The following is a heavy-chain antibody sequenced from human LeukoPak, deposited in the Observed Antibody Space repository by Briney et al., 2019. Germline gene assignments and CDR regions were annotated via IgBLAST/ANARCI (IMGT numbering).Heavy chain of an antibody. CDR3: VSLADY. CDR2: ISWNSDTV. Sequence: PGGSPRLSCAASGFSIGDFAMQWVRQVPGKGLEWVAGISWNSDTVGYVDSVKGRFTISRDNAKNSLYLQMNDLRLEDTALYYCVSLADYWGQGTLVTVSS. CDR1: GFSIGDFA. V-gene: IGHV3-9*01. J-gene: IGHJ4*02.